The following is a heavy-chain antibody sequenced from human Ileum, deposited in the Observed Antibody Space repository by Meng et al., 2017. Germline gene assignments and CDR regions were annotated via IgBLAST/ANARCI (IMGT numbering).Heavy chain of an antibody. CDR3: ARHGGYYQDF. J-gene: IGHJ4*02. CDR1: GASVSANSY. V-gene: IGHV4-4*02. Sequence: QLRLQESCPGLVKPSETLSLTCSVSGASVSANSYWSWVRQPPGKGLAWIGQIDQSGNSYYSPSLKSRVTMSIDKSKNQFSLRLTSVTAADTAVYYCARHGGYYQDFWGQGTLVTVSS. CDR2: IDQSGNS. D-gene: IGHD4/OR15-4a*01.